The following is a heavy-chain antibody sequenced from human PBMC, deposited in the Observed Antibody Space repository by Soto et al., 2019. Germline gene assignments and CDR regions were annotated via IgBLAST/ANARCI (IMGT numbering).Heavy chain of an antibody. V-gene: IGHV3-23*01. Sequence: GGSLRLSCAASGFTCISYGMSWVRQAPGKGLEWVSLITDNGGSTYYADSVKGRFTISRDNTKNTLFLQMNSLRAEDTAVYYCAKERATTTAFDYWGQGALVTVSS. CDR2: ITDNGGST. D-gene: IGHD4-17*01. CDR3: AKERATTTAFDY. CDR1: GFTCISYG. J-gene: IGHJ4*02.